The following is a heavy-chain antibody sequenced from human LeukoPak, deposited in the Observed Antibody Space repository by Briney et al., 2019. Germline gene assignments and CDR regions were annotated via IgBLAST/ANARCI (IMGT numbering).Heavy chain of an antibody. V-gene: IGHV3-30*18. Sequence: GRSLRLSCAASGFTFSIYGMHWVRQAPGKGLEWVAVISFDGTSKFYADSVKGRFSISRDNSKNTLYLQMNSLRAEDTALYYCAKGGGTGYSSSWFSNWGQGTLVTVSS. CDR2: ISFDGTSK. CDR1: GFTFSIYG. J-gene: IGHJ4*02. D-gene: IGHD6-13*01. CDR3: AKGGGTGYSSSWFSN.